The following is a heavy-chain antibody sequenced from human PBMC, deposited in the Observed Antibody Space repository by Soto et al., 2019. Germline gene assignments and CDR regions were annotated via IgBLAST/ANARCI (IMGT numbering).Heavy chain of an antibody. CDR1: GYIFTAYG. V-gene: IGHV1-18*01. CDR3: ARELNTESSAYYSFAF. D-gene: IGHD3-22*01. Sequence: QVQLVQSGPEAKMPGASVKVSCKTSGYIFTAYGLAWLRQAPGQRPEWMGWVSTNDDRTNYAQKFQGRVTMTTDRSTTTTSMELRSLRPDDTAVYYCARELNTESSAYYSFAFWGQGTLVTVSS. J-gene: IGHJ4*02. CDR2: VSTNDDRT.